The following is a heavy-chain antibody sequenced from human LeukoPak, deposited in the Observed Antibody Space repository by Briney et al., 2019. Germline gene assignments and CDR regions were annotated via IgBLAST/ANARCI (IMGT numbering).Heavy chain of an antibody. V-gene: IGHV1-69*13. CDR2: IIPIFGTA. CDR1: GGTFGSYA. J-gene: IGHJ4*02. D-gene: IGHD1-1*01. CDR3: ARDPEPGTTGTGDY. Sequence: ASVKVSCKASGGTFGSYAISWVRQAPGQGLEWMGGIIPIFGTANYAQKFQGRVTITADESTSTAYMELSSLRSEDTAVYYCARDPEPGTTGTGDYWGQGTLVTVSS.